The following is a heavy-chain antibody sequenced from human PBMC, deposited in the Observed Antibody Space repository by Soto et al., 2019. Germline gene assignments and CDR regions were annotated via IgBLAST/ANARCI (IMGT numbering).Heavy chain of an antibody. CDR1: GGSFSGYY. V-gene: IGHV4-34*01. Sequence: QVQLQQWGAGLLKPSETLSLTCAVYGGSFSGYYWSWIRQPPGKGLEWIGEINHSGSTNYNPSLKSRVTISVDTSKNQFSLKLSSVTAADTAVYSCARWGAGTVTPNYYYYYYGMDVWGQGTTVTVSS. CDR2: INHSGST. CDR3: ARWGAGTVTPNYYYYYYGMDV. D-gene: IGHD4-17*01. J-gene: IGHJ6*02.